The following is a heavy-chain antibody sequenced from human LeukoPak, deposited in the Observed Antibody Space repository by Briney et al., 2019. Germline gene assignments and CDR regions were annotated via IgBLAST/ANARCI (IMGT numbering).Heavy chain of an antibody. J-gene: IGHJ5*02. CDR1: GGSFSGYY. CDR3: ASGPSSGSYYNWFDP. CDR2: INHSGST. D-gene: IGHD3-10*01. V-gene: IGHV4-34*01. Sequence: SETLSLTCAVYGGSFSGYYWSWIRQPPGKGLEGIGEINHSGSTNYNPSRKSRVTISVATSKTEFSLQLSSVTAADTAVYYCASGPSSGSYYNWFDPWGQGTLVTVSS.